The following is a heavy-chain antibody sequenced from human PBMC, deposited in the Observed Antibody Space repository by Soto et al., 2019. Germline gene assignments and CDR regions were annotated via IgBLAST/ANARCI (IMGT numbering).Heavy chain of an antibody. CDR1: GGSISSGSYY. CDR3: AREPLT. V-gene: IGHV4-31*03. CDR2: IYDIGST. Sequence: QVQLQESGRGLVKPSQTLSLTCTVSGGSISSGSYYWNWLRQHPGKGLEWLGYIYDIGSTHYNPSLKSRVSVAIDASKIQFSLKLSSLTSADTAVYYCAREPLTWGQGTLVTVSS. J-gene: IGHJ4*02.